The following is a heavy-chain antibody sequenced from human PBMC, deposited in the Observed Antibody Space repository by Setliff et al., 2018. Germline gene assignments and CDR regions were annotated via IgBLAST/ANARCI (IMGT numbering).Heavy chain of an antibody. CDR3: ARQDGRITMIVVVMQAFDI. CDR1: GGSISSHY. V-gene: IGHV4-59*11. CDR2: IYYSGST. D-gene: IGHD3-22*01. Sequence: SETLSLTCTVSGGSISSHYWSWIRQPPGKGLEWIGSIYYSGSTNYNPSLKSRVTISVDTSRNQFSLKLSSVTAADTAVYYCARQDGRITMIVVVMQAFDIWGQGTMVTVSS. J-gene: IGHJ3*02.